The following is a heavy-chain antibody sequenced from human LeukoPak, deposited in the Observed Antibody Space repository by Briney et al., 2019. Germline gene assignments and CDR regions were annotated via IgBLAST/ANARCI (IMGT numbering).Heavy chain of an antibody. D-gene: IGHD2-15*01. CDR3: ARQWVGYCSSGSCSHALDY. J-gene: IGHJ4*02. V-gene: IGHV4-59*08. Sequence: PETLSLTCAVSGGSISSYYWSWVRQPPGKGLEWIGYIYYSGSTNYNPSLKSRVTISVDTSTNQFSLKLSSVTAADTAVYYCARQWVGYCSSGSCSHALDYWGQGTLVTVSS. CDR2: IYYSGST. CDR1: GGSISSYY.